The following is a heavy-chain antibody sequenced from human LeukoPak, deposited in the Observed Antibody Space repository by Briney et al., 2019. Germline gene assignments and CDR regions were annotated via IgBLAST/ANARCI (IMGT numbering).Heavy chain of an antibody. V-gene: IGHV1-58*01. J-gene: IGHJ4*02. CDR3: AAVDDDWTSSGWYPPMWY. Sequence: SVKVSCKASGFTFTSSAVQWVRQARGQRLEWIGWIVVGSGNTNYAQKFQERVTITRDMSTSTAYMELSSLRSEDTAVYYCAAVDDDWTSSGWYPPMWYWGQGTLVTVSS. CDR2: IVVGSGNT. D-gene: IGHD6-19*01. CDR1: GFTFTSSA.